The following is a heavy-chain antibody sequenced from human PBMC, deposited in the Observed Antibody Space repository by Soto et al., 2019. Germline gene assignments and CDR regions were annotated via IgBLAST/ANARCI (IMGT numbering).Heavy chain of an antibody. V-gene: IGHV1-69*01. CDR2: IIPFFGPT. CDR3: ASRYKGGYNSDNFYYYCGLDG. Sequence: QMQLVQSGAEVKKPGSSVKVSCKASGDTFSNFAVGWVRQAPGQGLEWMGGIIPFFGPTNYAQKFQDRVTITADESTNTVYMELSGLRSEDTALYYCASRYKGGYNSDNFYYYCGLDGWGQGTAVTVSS. CDR1: GDTFSNFA. D-gene: IGHD1-1*01. J-gene: IGHJ6*02.